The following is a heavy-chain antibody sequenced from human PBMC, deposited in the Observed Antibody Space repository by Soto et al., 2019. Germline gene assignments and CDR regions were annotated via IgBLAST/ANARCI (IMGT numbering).Heavy chain of an antibody. CDR3: AAAVAGTSDAFDY. Sequence: SETLSLTCTVSGGSISSGDYYWSWIRQPPGKGLEWIGYIYYSGSTYYNPSLKSRVTISVDTSKNQFSLKLSSVTAADTAVYYCAAAVAGTSDAFDYWGQGTLVTVSS. D-gene: IGHD6-19*01. V-gene: IGHV4-30-4*01. J-gene: IGHJ4*02. CDR2: IYYSGST. CDR1: GGSISSGDYY.